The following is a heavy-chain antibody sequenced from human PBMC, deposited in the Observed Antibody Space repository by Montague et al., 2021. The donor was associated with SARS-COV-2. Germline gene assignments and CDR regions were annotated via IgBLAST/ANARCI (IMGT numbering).Heavy chain of an antibody. CDR3: AKEVGESPSFDY. V-gene: IGHV3-9*01. D-gene: IGHD2-15*01. Sequence: SLRLSCAASGFTFDDYAMHWVRQAPGKGLEWVSGISWNSGSTGYADSVKGRFTISRDNAKNSLYLQMSSLRAEDTALHYCAKEVGESPSFDYWGQGTLVTVSS. CDR2: ISWNSGST. CDR1: GFTFDDYA. J-gene: IGHJ4*02.